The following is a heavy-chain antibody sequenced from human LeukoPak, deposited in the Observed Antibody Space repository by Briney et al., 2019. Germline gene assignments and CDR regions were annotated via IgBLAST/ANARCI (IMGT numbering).Heavy chain of an antibody. J-gene: IGHJ4*02. CDR3: ARAEDSAAGTVDLDY. V-gene: IGHV3-21*01. D-gene: IGHD6-13*01. CDR1: GFTFSSYS. Sequence: PGGSLRLSCAASGFTFSSYSMNWVRQAPGKGLEWVSSISSSSSYIYYADSVKGRFTISRDNAKNSLYLQMNSLRAEDTAVYYCARAEDSAAGTVDLDYGGQGNVVSVSS. CDR2: ISSSSSYI.